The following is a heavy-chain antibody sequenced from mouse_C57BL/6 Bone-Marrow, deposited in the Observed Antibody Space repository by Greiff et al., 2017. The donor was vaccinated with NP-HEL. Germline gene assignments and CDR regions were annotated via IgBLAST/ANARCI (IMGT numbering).Heavy chain of an antibody. CDR1: GYTFTSYW. J-gene: IGHJ3*01. CDR2: IDPSDSYT. D-gene: IGHD3-2*02. CDR3: AEKDSSGYGFAY. V-gene: IGHV1-59*01. Sequence: VQLQQPGAELVRPGTSVKLSCKASGYTFTSYWMHWVKQRPGQGLEWIGVIDPSDSYTNYNQKFKGKATLTVDTSSSTAYMQLSSLTSEDSAIYFCAEKDSSGYGFAYWGQGTLVTVSA.